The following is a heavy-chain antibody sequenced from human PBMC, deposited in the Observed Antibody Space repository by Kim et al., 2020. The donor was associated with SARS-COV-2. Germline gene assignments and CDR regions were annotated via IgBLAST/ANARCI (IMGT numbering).Heavy chain of an antibody. V-gene: IGHV4-39*01. D-gene: IGHD2-2*01. Sequence: SETLSLTCTVSCSSLTRLTSYWGWIRQPPGKGLEWIGSIYYSGSTYYNPSLKSRVTISVDTSKNQFSLKLSSVTAADTAVYYCARHDPQLNWFDPWGQGTLVTVSS. J-gene: IGHJ5*02. CDR2: IYYSGST. CDR3: ARHDPQLNWFDP. CDR1: CSSLTRLTSY.